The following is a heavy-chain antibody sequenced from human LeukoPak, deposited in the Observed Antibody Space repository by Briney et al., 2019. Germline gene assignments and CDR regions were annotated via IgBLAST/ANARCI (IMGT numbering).Heavy chain of an antibody. V-gene: IGHV3-33*01. CDR2: IWDDGSNK. CDR3: ARGPGPTVVIAPDY. J-gene: IGHJ4*02. CDR1: GFTFSSYG. D-gene: IGHD3-22*01. Sequence: PGGSLRLSCAASGFTFSSYGMHWVRQAPGKGLEWVAVIWDDGSNKYYADSVKGRFTISRDNAKNSLYLQMNSLRAEDTAVYYCARGPGPTVVIAPDYWGQGTLVTVSS.